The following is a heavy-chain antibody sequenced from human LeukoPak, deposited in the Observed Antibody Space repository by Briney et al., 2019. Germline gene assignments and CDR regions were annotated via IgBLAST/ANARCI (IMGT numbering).Heavy chain of an antibody. D-gene: IGHD3-16*02. J-gene: IGHJ4*02. CDR3: ARAQVDDYVWGSYRLFDY. CDR1: GGSISSGGYY. Sequence: SQTLSLTCTVSGGSISSGGYYWSWIRQHPGKGLEWIGYIYYSGSTYYNPSLKSRVTISVDTSKNQFSLKLSSVTAADTAVYYCARAQVDDYVWGSYRLFDYWGQGTLVTVSS. V-gene: IGHV4-31*03. CDR2: IYYSGST.